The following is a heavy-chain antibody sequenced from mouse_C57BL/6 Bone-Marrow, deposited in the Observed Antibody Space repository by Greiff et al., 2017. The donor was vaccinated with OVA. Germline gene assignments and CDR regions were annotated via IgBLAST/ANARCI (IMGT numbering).Heavy chain of an antibody. CDR2: ISSGGSYT. Sequence: DVQLVESGGDLVKPGGSLKLSCAASGFTFSSYGMSWVRQTPDKRLEWVATISSGGSYTYYPDSVKGRFTISRDNAKNTLYLQMSSLKSEDTAMYYCARREPLRRYFDYWGQGTTLTVSS. CDR1: GFTFSSYG. J-gene: IGHJ2*01. D-gene: IGHD6-1*01. V-gene: IGHV5-6*01. CDR3: ARREPLRRYFDY.